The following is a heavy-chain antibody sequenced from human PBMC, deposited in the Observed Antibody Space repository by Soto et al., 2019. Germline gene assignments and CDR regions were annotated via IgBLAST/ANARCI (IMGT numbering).Heavy chain of an antibody. CDR3: AMSGAGSGWL. CDR2: IAYTGST. J-gene: IGHJ4*02. D-gene: IGHD6-19*01. CDR1: GGSVSSGHYY. V-gene: IGHV4-61*01. Sequence: QVQLQESGPGLVRPSETLSLTCTVSGGSVSSGHYYWSWSRQPPGKGLEWIGYIAYTGSTNYNPSLKSRVTISVDTSKNQFSLKMNSVTAGDTAVYYCAMSGAGSGWLGGQGTLVTVSS.